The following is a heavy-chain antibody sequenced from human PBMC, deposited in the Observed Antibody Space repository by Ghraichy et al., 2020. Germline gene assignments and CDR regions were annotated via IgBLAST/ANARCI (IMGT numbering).Heavy chain of an antibody. Sequence: EPLSLTCTVSGGSISSYYWSWIRQPPGKGLEWIGYIYYSGSTNYNPSLKSRVTISEDTSKNQFSLKLSSVTAADTAVYYCARGPNYYDSTGHDFDYWGQGTLVTVSS. CDR2: IYYSGST. CDR1: GGSISSYY. V-gene: IGHV4-59*01. CDR3: ARGPNYYDSTGHDFDY. J-gene: IGHJ4*02. D-gene: IGHD3-22*01.